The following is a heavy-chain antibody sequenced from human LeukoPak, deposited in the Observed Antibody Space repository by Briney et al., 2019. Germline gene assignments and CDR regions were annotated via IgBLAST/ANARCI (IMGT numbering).Heavy chain of an antibody. CDR1: GYTFTSYY. Sequence: ASVKVSCKASGYTFTSYYMHWMRQAPGQGLEWMGIINPSGGSTSYAQKFQGRVTMTRDTSTSTVYMELSSLRSEDTAVYYCARAPRACSGGSCYSGGNWFDPWGQGTLVTVSS. CDR2: INPSGGST. CDR3: ARAPRACSGGSCYSGGNWFDP. V-gene: IGHV1-46*01. J-gene: IGHJ5*02. D-gene: IGHD2-15*01.